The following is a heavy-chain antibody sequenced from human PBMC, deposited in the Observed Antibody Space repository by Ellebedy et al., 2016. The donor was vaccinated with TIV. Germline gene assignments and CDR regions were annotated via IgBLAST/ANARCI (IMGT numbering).Heavy chain of an antibody. CDR1: GGTFSSYA. Sequence: AASVKVSCKASGGTFSSYAISWVRQAPGQGLAWMGGIIPIFGTANYAQKFQGRVTITADESTSTAYMELSSLRSEDTAVYYCARDTGTMVRGDLYYYYGMDVWGQGTTVTVSS. D-gene: IGHD3-10*01. CDR3: ARDTGTMVRGDLYYYYGMDV. J-gene: IGHJ6*02. V-gene: IGHV1-69*13. CDR2: IIPIFGTA.